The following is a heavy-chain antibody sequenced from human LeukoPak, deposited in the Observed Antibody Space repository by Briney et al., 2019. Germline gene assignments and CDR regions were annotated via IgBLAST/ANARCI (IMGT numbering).Heavy chain of an antibody. CDR3: AFEGYNYGYN. CDR1: GYTFTSYG. J-gene: IGHJ4*02. V-gene: IGHV1-18*01. CDR2: ISAYNGNT. Sequence: GAAVKVSCKSSGYTFTSYGISWVRQAPGQGLEWMGWISAYNGNTNYAQKLQGRVTMTTDTSTSTAYMELSSLRSDDTAIYYCAFEGYNYGYNWGQGTLVTVSS. D-gene: IGHD5-18*01.